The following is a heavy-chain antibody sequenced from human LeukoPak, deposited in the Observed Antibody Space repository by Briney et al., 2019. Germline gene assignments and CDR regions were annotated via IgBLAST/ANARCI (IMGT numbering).Heavy chain of an antibody. V-gene: IGHV3-23*01. Sequence: GGSLRLSCAASGFTFSSYAMSWVRQAPGKGLEWVSAISGSGGSTYYADSVKGRFTISRDNSKNTLYLQMNSLRAEDTAVYYCPNSYGGGWYGNWFDPWGQGTLVTVSS. CDR3: PNSYGGGWYGNWFDP. J-gene: IGHJ5*02. D-gene: IGHD6-19*01. CDR2: ISGSGGST. CDR1: GFTFSSYA.